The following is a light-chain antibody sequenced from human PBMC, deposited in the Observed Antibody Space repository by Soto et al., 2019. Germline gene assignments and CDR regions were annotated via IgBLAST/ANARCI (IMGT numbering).Light chain of an antibody. J-gene: IGLJ2*01. CDR1: SSDVGGYNY. Sequence: QSVLTQPASVSGSPGQSITISCTGTSSDVGGYNYVSWYQRHPGKAPKLMIYDVSNRPSGVSNRFSGSKSGNTASLTISGLQAEDEADYYCSSYTSSSLVVFGGGTKLTVL. CDR2: DVS. CDR3: SSYTSSSLVV. V-gene: IGLV2-14*01.